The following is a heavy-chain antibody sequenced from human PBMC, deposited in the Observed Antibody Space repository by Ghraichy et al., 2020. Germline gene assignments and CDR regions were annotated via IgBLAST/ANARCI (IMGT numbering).Heavy chain of an antibody. CDR1: GGSFSGYY. J-gene: IGHJ6*02. V-gene: IGHV4-34*01. Sequence: SETLSLTCAVYGGSFSGYYWSWIRQPPGKGLEWIGEINHSGSTNYNPSLKSRVTISVDTSKNQFSLKLSSVTAADTAVYYCARGRSDSSSWLYYYYGMDVWGQGTTVTVSS. CDR2: INHSGST. D-gene: IGHD6-13*01. CDR3: ARGRSDSSSWLYYYYGMDV.